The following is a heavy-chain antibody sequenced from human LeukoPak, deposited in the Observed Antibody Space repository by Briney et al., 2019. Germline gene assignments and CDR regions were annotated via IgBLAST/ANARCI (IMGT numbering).Heavy chain of an antibody. J-gene: IGHJ4*02. CDR1: GYRFTSYW. V-gene: IGHV5-51*01. Sequence: GESLKISCKGSGYRFTSYWIGWVRQMPGRGLEWMGIIYPGDSDTRYRPSLQGHATTSADKPITTYYLKWTRRKAWAPPFYYCAKHVTRRYTYVPIFYYWGPRNLVTVSS. D-gene: IGHD5-18*01. CDR2: IYPGDSDT. CDR3: AKHVTRRYTYVPIFYY.